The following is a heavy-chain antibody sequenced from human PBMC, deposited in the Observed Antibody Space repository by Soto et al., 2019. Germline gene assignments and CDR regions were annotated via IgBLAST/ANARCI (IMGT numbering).Heavy chain of an antibody. CDR2: ISGGGSYI. CDR3: AGYSDCHRCSCFLPPHV. D-gene: IGHD3-3*01. J-gene: IGHJ6*02. V-gene: IGHV3-21*06. Sequence: QLVESGGGLVKPGGSLRLSCSASGFTFSDENMSWVRQVPGKGLEWVSGISGGGSYIFYADSVQGRFSISRDNPKSSLFLEIHSLRVEGRAVYYWAGYSDCHRCSCFLPPHVWGQGTTVTVSS. CDR1: GFTFSDEN.